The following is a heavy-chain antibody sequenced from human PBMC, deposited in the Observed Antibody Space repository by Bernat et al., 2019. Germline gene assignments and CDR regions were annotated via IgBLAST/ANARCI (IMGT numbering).Heavy chain of an antibody. CDR2: ISGSVGST. J-gene: IGHJ4*02. Sequence: EVQLLESGGVLVQPGGSLRLSCAASGFTFSSYAMSWVRQAPGKGLEWVSGISGSVGSTYYADSVKDRFTISWDNSKHTLYLQMNSLRAEETAVYYCAKALESGPNGYYFDFGGQGTLVTVSS. CDR1: GFTFSSYA. D-gene: IGHD2-15*01. CDR3: AKALESGPNGYYFDF. V-gene: IGHV3-23*01.